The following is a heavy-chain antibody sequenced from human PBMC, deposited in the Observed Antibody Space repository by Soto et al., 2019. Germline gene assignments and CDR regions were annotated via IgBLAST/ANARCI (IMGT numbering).Heavy chain of an antibody. Sequence: SETLSLTCAVYGESFSGYYWSWIRQPPGKGLEWLGEINHSGSTNYSPSLKSRVTISVDTSKNHFSLKLNSVTAADTAVYYCAREGSSSFYSYYGVDVLGQVTTVTVSS. J-gene: IGHJ6*02. CDR2: INHSGST. D-gene: IGHD6-6*01. CDR1: GESFSGYY. V-gene: IGHV4-34*01. CDR3: AREGSSSFYSYYGVDV.